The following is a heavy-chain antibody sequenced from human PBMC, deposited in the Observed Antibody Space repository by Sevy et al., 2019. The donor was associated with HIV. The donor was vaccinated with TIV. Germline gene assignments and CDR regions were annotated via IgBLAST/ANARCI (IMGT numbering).Heavy chain of an antibody. CDR1: GFTFDDYA. Sequence: GGSLRLSCAASGFTFDDYAMHWVRQAPGKGLEWVSSISWDSGSIDYADSVKGRFTISRDNAKSSLYLQMNSLRADDTALYYCAKAPLRFLEYSMDIWGQGTTVTVSS. D-gene: IGHD3-3*01. CDR2: ISWDSGSI. J-gene: IGHJ6*02. V-gene: IGHV3-9*01. CDR3: AKAPLRFLEYSMDI.